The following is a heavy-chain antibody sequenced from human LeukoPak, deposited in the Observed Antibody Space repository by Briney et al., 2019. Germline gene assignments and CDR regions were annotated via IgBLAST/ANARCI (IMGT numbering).Heavy chain of an antibody. V-gene: IGHV1-18*01. Sequence: ASVKVSCKASGYTFTSYGISWVRQAPGQGLEWMGWINAYNGNTNYAQKLQGRVTMTTDTSTSTAYMELRSLRSDDTAVYYCARVLRRDILTGYYPRYYYYGMDVWGQGTTVTVSS. CDR2: INAYNGNT. D-gene: IGHD3-9*01. CDR1: GYTFTSYG. CDR3: ARVLRRDILTGYYPRYYYYGMDV. J-gene: IGHJ6*02.